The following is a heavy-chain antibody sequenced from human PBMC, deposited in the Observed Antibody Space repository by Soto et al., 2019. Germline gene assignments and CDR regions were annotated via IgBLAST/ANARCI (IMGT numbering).Heavy chain of an antibody. D-gene: IGHD2-2*01. J-gene: IGHJ6*02. CDR2: IFWNDDK. V-gene: IGHV2-5*01. CDR1: GFSLSTSGVG. CDR3: AHVDRYCTSTTCYGSDYGMDV. Sequence: QITLKESGPTLVKPTQTLTLTCTFSGFSLSTSGVGVGWIRQPPGKALEWLALIFWNDDKRYSPSLKSRLTITKDTSKKQVVLTMTNMDPVDTATYYCAHVDRYCTSTTCYGSDYGMDVWGQGTTVTVSS.